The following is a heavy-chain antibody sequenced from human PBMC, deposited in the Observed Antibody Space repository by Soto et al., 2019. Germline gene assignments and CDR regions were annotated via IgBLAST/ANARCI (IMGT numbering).Heavy chain of an antibody. Sequence: PSETLSLTCAVYGGSFSGYYWSWIRQPPGRGLEWIGFIYYAGSTKYNPSLNSRVTISVDTSKNQFSLTVTSVTATDTAVYYCARRIVATETFDEWGQGTLVTVSS. V-gene: IGHV4-59*08. CDR1: GGSFSGYY. J-gene: IGHJ4*02. D-gene: IGHD5-12*01. CDR3: ARRIVATETFDE. CDR2: IYYAGST.